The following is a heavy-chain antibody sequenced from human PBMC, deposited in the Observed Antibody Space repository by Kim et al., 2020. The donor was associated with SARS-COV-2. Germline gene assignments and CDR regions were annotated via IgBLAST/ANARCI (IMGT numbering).Heavy chain of an antibody. CDR2: IHYGGRT. V-gene: IGHV4-59*01. CDR3: ARGIFGGGLNYKGMDV. Sequence: SETLSLTCTASGGSISDDYWTWIRKPPGKGLEWIGFIHYGGRTDYKPSLKGRVTISLDKAKNQFSLNLSSVTAADSAVYYCARGIFGGGLNYKGMDVWG. J-gene: IGHJ6*02. D-gene: IGHD3-3*02. CDR1: GGSISDDY.